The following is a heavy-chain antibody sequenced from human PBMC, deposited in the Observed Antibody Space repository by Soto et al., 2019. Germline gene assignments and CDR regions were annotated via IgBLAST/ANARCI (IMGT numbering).Heavy chain of an antibody. CDR2: IYHSGST. D-gene: IGHD6-13*01. Sequence: SETLSLTCAVSGYSISSGYYWGWIRQPPGKGLEWIGSIYHSGSTYYNPSLKSRVTISVDTSKNQFSLKLSSVTAADTAVYYCARGYSSSWDNWFDPWGQGTLVTV. V-gene: IGHV4-38-2*01. CDR1: GYSISSGYY. J-gene: IGHJ5*02. CDR3: ARGYSSSWDNWFDP.